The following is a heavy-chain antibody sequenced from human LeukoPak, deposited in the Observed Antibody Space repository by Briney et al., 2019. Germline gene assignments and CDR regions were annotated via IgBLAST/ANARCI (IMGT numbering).Heavy chain of an antibody. D-gene: IGHD2/OR15-2a*01. J-gene: IGHJ4*02. CDR3: AGDYLLDY. Sequence: ASVKVSCKAYGYNFITYGITWVRQAPGQGREWMGWISAYNGRTSYGQKFQGRVTMTTNISTSTIYMDLRGLTSDDTAVYYCAGDYLLDYWGAGTLVTVSS. CDR2: ISAYNGRT. CDR1: GYNFITYG. V-gene: IGHV1-18*04.